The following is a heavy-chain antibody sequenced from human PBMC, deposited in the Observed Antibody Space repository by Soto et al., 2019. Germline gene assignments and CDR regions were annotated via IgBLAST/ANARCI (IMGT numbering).Heavy chain of an antibody. V-gene: IGHV4-30-4*01. D-gene: IGHD2-15*01. Sequence: QVQLQESGPGLVKPSQTLSLTCTVSGRSISSGDYYWSWIRQPPGKGLEWIGYIYYRGSTYYNTSLKSRVTISVDTSKNQFSLKLSSVTAADTAVYYCARAADSIEFEDYWGQGTLVTVSS. J-gene: IGHJ4*02. CDR1: GRSISSGDYY. CDR3: ARAADSIEFEDY. CDR2: IYYRGST.